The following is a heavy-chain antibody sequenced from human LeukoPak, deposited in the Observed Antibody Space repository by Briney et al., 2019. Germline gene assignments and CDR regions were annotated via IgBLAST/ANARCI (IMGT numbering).Heavy chain of an antibody. CDR2: IHPNSGDT. D-gene: IGHD2-2*02. V-gene: IGHV1-2*04. CDR1: GYDFTGIH. Sequence: GASVKVSCKASGYDFTGIHMHWVRQAPGQRLEWMGWIHPNSGDTDYAPRFQGWVTMTRDTSISTVYLELSRLTTVDTAVYYCARVIPTAIPDYYYYYMDVWGKGTPVTVSS. J-gene: IGHJ6*03. CDR3: ARVIPTAIPDYYYYYMDV.